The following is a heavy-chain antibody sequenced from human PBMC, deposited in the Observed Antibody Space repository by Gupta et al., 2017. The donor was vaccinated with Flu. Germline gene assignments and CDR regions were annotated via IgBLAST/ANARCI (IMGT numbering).Heavy chain of an antibody. Sequence: QLQLQGSGPGMVKPSETLSLSCTVSGGSISTSNYYWALLRQPPGKGLEWIGTIYYSGTTYYNPSLRSRATMSLGTSRNQFSLKVRSVTAADTAVYYCAGGVGYAAFDFWGQGSLVTVSS. V-gene: IGHV4-39*01. J-gene: IGHJ4*02. CDR3: AGGVGYAAFDF. CDR1: GGSISTSNYY. D-gene: IGHD2-2*01. CDR2: IYYSGTT.